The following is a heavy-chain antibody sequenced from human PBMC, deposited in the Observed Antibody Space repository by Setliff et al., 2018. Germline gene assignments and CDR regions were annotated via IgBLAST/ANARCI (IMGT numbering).Heavy chain of an antibody. J-gene: IGHJ4*02. CDR2: IKQDGSEK. CDR3: ARVEYNFWSGYYAYGGYFDY. V-gene: IGHV3-7*01. D-gene: IGHD3-3*01. CDR1: GFTFSRYW. Sequence: GGSLRLSCAASGFTFSRYWMSWVRQAPGKGLEWVANIKQDGSEKYYVDSVKGRFTISRDNAKNSLYLQMNSLRAEDTAVYYCARVEYNFWSGYYAYGGYFDYWGQGTLVTVSS.